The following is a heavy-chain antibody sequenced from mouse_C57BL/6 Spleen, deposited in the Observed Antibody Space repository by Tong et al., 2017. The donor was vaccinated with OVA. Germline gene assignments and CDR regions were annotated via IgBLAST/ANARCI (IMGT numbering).Heavy chain of an antibody. D-gene: IGHD1-1*01. CDR1: GYTFTDYN. CDR3: ARRDCGSSRAWFAY. CDR2: INPNNGGT. V-gene: IGHV1-22*01. Sequence: EVQLQESGPELVKPGASVKMSCKASGYTFTDYNMHWVKQSHGKSLEWIGYINPNNGGTGYNQKFKGKATLTVDKSSSTAYMELRSLTSEDTAVYYCARRDCGSSRAWFAYWGQGTLVTVSA. J-gene: IGHJ3*01.